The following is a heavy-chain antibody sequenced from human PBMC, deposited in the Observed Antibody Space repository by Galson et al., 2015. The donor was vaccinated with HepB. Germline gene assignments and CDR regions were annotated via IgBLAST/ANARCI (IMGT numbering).Heavy chain of an antibody. CDR1: GYTFTGYY. Sequence: SVKVSCKASGYTFTGYYMHWVRQAPGQGLEWMGRINPNSGGTNYAQKFQGRVTMTRDTSISTAYMELSRLRSDDTAVYYCASGEVIYDFFPAWGFDPWGQGTLVTVSS. CDR3: ASGEVIYDFFPAWGFDP. J-gene: IGHJ5*02. D-gene: IGHD3-3*01. V-gene: IGHV1-2*06. CDR2: INPNSGGT.